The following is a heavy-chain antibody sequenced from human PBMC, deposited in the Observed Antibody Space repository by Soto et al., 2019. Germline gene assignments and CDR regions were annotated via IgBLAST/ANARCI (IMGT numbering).Heavy chain of an antibody. CDR3: AREHIVVGPAAMLGWFDP. V-gene: IGHV3-48*01. J-gene: IGHJ5*02. CDR1: GFTFSSYS. CDR2: ISSSSSTI. Sequence: GGSLRLSCAASGFTFSSYSMNWVRQAPGKGLEWVSYISSSSSTIYYADSVKGRFTISRDNAKNSLYLQMNSLRAEDTAVYYCAREHIVVGPAAMLGWFDPWGQGTLVTVSS. D-gene: IGHD2-2*01.